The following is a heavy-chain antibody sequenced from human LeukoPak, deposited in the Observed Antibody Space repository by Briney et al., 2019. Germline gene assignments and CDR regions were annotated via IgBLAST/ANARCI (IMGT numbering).Heavy chain of an antibody. CDR2: INHSGST. V-gene: IGHV4-34*01. D-gene: IGHD3-22*01. Sequence: SETLSLTCAVYGGSFSGYYWSWIRQPPGKGLEWIGEINHSGSTNYNPSLKSRVTISVDTSKNQFSLKLSSVTAADTAVYYCARDAYYDSSGYYDYHYGMDVWGQGTTVTVSS. J-gene: IGHJ6*02. CDR1: GGSFSGYY. CDR3: ARDAYYDSSGYYDYHYGMDV.